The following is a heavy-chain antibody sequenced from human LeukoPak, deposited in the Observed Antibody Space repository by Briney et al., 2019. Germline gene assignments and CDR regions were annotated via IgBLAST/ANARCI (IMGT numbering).Heavy chain of an antibody. Sequence: SETLSLTCTVSGGSISSYYWSWIRQPPGKGLEWIGYIYYSGSTNYNPSLKSRVTISVDTSKNQFSLKLSSVTAADTAVYYCARDRIVGATKSYYYMDVWGKGTTVTVPS. J-gene: IGHJ6*03. CDR2: IYYSGST. CDR1: GGSISSYY. D-gene: IGHD1-26*01. V-gene: IGHV4-59*01. CDR3: ARDRIVGATKSYYYMDV.